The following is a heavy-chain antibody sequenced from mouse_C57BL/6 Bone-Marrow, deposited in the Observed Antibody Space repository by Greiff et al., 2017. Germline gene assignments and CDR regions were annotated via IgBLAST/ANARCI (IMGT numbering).Heavy chain of an antibody. CDR3: VREDYAMDY. Sequence: SGGGLVQPKGSLKLSCAASGFTFNTYSMHWVRQAPGKGLEWVARISTKSSNYATYYAESVKGRLTISRDDSQSMIYLKLNNVKTDDTAMYYCVREDYAMDYWGQGTSVTVSS. CDR1: GFTFNTYS. CDR2: ISTKSSNYAT. J-gene: IGHJ4*01. V-gene: IGHV10-3*01.